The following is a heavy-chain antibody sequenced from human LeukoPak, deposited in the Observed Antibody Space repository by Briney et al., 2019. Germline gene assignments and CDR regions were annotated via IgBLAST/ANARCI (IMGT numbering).Heavy chain of an antibody. D-gene: IGHD5-12*01. CDR2: ITDSGGST. J-gene: IGHJ6*04. CDR1: GFTFSSYA. V-gene: IGHV3-23*01. Sequence: GGSLRLSCAASGFTFSSYAMSWARQAPGKGLEWVSTITDSGGSTYYADSVKGRFTISRDNSKNTLYLQMNSLRVEDTAVYYCAKDPRYSAYDTGRVDVWGKGTTVTVSS. CDR3: AKDPRYSAYDTGRVDV.